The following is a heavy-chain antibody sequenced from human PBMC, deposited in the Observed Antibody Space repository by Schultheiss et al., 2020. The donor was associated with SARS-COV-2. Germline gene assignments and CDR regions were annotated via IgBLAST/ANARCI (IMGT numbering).Heavy chain of an antibody. V-gene: IGHV4-34*11. Sequence: SQTLSLTCAVYGGSFSGYYWSWIRQPPGKGLEWIGSIYYSGSTYYNPSLKSRVTISVDTSKNQFSLKLSSVTAADTAVYYCAREIAAAGPISRGYYYYGMDDWGQGTTVTSSS. CDR3: AREIAAAGPISRGYYYYGMDD. D-gene: IGHD6-13*01. CDR1: GGSFSGYY. J-gene: IGHJ6*02. CDR2: IYYSGST.